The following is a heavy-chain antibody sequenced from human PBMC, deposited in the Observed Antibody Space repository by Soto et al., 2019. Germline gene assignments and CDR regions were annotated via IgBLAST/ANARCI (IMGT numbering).Heavy chain of an antibody. Sequence: QVTVVESGGGVVQPGRSLRVSCAASGFSFSSYAMHWVRQAPGKGLEWVAAVSFDGGNKYYGDSVKGRFTISRDNSKSTLYLQMNSLRPEDMAVYYCAGDWAPDPSYYCVGLNVWGQGTTVTVSS. V-gene: IGHV3-30*03. CDR3: AGDWAPDPSYYCVGLNV. J-gene: IGHJ6*02. CDR1: GFSFSSYA. CDR2: VSFDGGNK. D-gene: IGHD7-27*01.